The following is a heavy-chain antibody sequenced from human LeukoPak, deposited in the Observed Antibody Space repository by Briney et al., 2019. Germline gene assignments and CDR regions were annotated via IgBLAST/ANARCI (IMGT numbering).Heavy chain of an antibody. CDR2: ISGSGGST. Sequence: GGTLRLSCAASGFTFSSYAMRWVRQAPGKGLEWVSAISGSGGSTYYADSVKGRFTISRDNSKNTLYLRMNSLRAEDTAVYYCAKDRGGTTNWGQGTLVTVSS. CDR3: AKDRGGTTN. CDR1: GFTFSSYA. V-gene: IGHV3-23*01. J-gene: IGHJ4*02. D-gene: IGHD1-7*01.